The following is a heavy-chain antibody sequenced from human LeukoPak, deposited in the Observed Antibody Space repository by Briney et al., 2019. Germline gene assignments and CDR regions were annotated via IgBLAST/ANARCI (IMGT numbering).Heavy chain of an antibody. Sequence: PGGSLRLSCAASGFTFSGYWMHRVRQVPEKGLVLVSRIDNGGSGTTYADSVKGRFTISRENAKNSLYLQMNSLRAGDTAVYYCARSTYYYDSSGYVCDYWGQGTLVTVSS. CDR1: GFTFSGYW. V-gene: IGHV3-74*01. CDR2: IDNGGSGT. J-gene: IGHJ4*02. D-gene: IGHD3-22*01. CDR3: ARSTYYYDSSGYVCDY.